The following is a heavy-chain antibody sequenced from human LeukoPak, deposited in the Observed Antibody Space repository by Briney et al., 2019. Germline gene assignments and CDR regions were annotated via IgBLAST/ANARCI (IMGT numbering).Heavy chain of an antibody. CDR1: GGSISTYY. CDR3: ARRILGYGSGSYFIYWFDP. Sequence: SETLSLTCTVSGGSISTYYWTWIRQPPGKGLEWIGYIYYSGSTNYNPSLKSRVAMSVDTSKNQFSLKLNSVTAADTAVYYCARRILGYGSGSYFIYWFDPWGQGTLVTVSS. D-gene: IGHD3-10*01. V-gene: IGHV4-59*12. J-gene: IGHJ5*02. CDR2: IYYSGST.